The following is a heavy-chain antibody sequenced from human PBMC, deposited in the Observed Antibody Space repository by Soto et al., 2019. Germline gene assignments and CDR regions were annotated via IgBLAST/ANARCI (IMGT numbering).Heavy chain of an antibody. CDR3: AKVNSIVGDGDHDY. CDR2: ISGSGDIP. J-gene: IGHJ4*02. V-gene: IGHV3-23*01. CDR1: GFTFTTYA. Sequence: EVQLLESGGGLVQPGGSLRLSCAASGFTFTTYAMSWVRQPPGKGLEWVSGISGSGDIPYYADSVKGRFTISRDQSKKTVYLQMISLRAEDTALYYCAKVNSIVGDGDHDYWGQGTLVSVSS. D-gene: IGHD4-17*01.